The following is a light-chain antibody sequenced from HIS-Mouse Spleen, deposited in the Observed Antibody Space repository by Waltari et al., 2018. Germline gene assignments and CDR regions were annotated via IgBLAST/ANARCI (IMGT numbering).Light chain of an antibody. CDR3: CSYAGSSTWV. V-gene: IGLV2-23*01. CDR2: EGS. Sequence: QSALTQPASVSGSPGQSITISCTGTSRAAGSYNLVPWYQQHPGKAPKLMIYEGSKRPSGVSNRFSGSKSGNTASLTISGLQAEDEADYYCCSYAGSSTWVFGGGTKLTVL. CDR1: SRAAGSYNL. J-gene: IGLJ3*02.